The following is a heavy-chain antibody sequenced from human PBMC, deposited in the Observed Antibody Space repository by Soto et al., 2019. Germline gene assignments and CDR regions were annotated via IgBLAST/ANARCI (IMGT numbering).Heavy chain of an antibody. CDR1: GYPFSAFD. CDR3: VRQPGGVATPGDDY. Sequence: ASVKVSCKASGYPFSAFDINWVRQAGGQGLEWMGWMNPDSGDTAFAQRFQDRITMTRSTSISTAYMELSRLTSDDTAVYFCVRQPGGVATPGDDYWGQGTLVTV. D-gene: IGHD2-15*01. J-gene: IGHJ4*02. V-gene: IGHV1-8*01. CDR2: MNPDSGDT.